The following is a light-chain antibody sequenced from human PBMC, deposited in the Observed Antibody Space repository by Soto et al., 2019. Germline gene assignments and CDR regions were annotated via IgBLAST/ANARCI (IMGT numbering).Light chain of an antibody. CDR3: QQLNTLPFT. CDR1: HDISTY. V-gene: IGKV1-9*01. J-gene: IGKJ5*01. Sequence: DVQLTQSPSLLSASVGDRVTITCRASHDISTYLAWYKQKPGKAPKLMIYEASTLQSGVPSRFRGSGSGTEFTLTISGLMPEDFETYHCQQLNTLPFTFGQGTRLEIK. CDR2: EAS.